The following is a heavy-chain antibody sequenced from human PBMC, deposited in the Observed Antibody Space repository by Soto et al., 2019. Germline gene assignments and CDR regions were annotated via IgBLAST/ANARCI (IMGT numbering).Heavy chain of an antibody. CDR3: AKGEYSSSWYFGY. J-gene: IGHJ4*02. CDR1: GFTFSSYA. Sequence: SLRLSCAASGFTFSSYAMNWVRQAPGKGLEWVSTISGSGGSTYYADSVKGRFTISRDNSRNTLYLQMNSLRAEDTAVYYCAKGEYSSSWYFGYWGQGTLVTVSS. V-gene: IGHV3-23*01. CDR2: ISGSGGST. D-gene: IGHD6-13*01.